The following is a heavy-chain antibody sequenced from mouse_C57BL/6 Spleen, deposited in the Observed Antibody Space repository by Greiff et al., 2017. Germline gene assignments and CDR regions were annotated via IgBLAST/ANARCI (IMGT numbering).Heavy chain of an antibody. CDR3: ARGGYYGYDDYYAMDY. CDR1: GYTFTSYW. CDR2: IHPNSGST. V-gene: IGHV1-64*01. D-gene: IGHD2-2*01. J-gene: IGHJ4*01. Sequence: QVQLQRPGAELVKPGASVKLSCKASGYTFTSYWMHWVKQRPGQGLEWIGMIHPNSGSTNYNEKFKSKATLTVDKSSSTAYMQLSSLTSEDSAVYYCARGGYYGYDDYYAMDYWGQGTSVTVSS.